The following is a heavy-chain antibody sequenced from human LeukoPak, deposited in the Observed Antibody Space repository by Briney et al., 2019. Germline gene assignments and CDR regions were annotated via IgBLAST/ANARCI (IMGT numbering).Heavy chain of an antibody. CDR3: ARGQVDYGDYRGFDY. Sequence: GGSLRLSCAASGFTFSHYYMNWIRQAPGKGLEWVSYIISSSTYTNYADSVKGRFTISRDNAKNSLYLQMNSLRAEDTAVYYCARGQVDYGDYRGFDYWGQGTLVTVSS. CDR1: GFTFSHYY. V-gene: IGHV3-11*06. CDR2: IISSSTYT. D-gene: IGHD4-17*01. J-gene: IGHJ4*02.